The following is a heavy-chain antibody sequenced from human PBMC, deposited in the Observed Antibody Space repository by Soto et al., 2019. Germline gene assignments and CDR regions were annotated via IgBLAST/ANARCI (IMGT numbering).Heavy chain of an antibody. V-gene: IGHV4-30-4*01. Sequence: KASETLSLTCTVSGGSISSGDYYWSWIRQPPGKGLEWIGYIYYSGSTYYNPSLKSRVTISVDTSKNQFSLKLSSVTAADTAVYYCARGAYDSSGHDAFDIWGQGTMVTV. CDR1: GGSISSGDYY. CDR3: ARGAYDSSGHDAFDI. D-gene: IGHD3-22*01. CDR2: IYYSGST. J-gene: IGHJ3*02.